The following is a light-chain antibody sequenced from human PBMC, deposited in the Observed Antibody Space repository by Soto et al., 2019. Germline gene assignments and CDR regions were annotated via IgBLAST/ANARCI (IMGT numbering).Light chain of an antibody. CDR2: END. CDR3: GTWDNSLSARV. V-gene: IGLV1-51*02. Sequence: QSVLTQPPLVSAAPGQKVTISCSGSSSNIGNNYVSWYQQLPGTAPKLLIYENDKRPSGIPDRFSGSRSGTSATLGVTGVQTGDEADYYCGTWDNSLSARVFGGGTKLTVL. J-gene: IGLJ3*02. CDR1: SSNIGNNY.